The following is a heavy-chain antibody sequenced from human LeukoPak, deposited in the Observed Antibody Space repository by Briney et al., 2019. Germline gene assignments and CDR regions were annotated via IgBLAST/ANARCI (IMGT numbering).Heavy chain of an antibody. D-gene: IGHD3-10*01. CDR1: GGSFSGYY. J-gene: IGHJ4*02. CDR2: INHSGST. Sequence: SETLSLTCAVYGGSFSGYYWSWIRQPPGKGLEWIGEINHSGSTNYNPSLKSRVTISVDTSEKQFSLKLSSVTAADTAVYYCARSSYGAGSKPYWVDYWGQGTLVTVSS. CDR3: ARSSYGAGSKPYWVDY. V-gene: IGHV4-34*01.